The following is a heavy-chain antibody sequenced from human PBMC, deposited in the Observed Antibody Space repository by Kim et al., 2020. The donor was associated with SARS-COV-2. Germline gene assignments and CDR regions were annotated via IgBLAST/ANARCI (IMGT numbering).Heavy chain of an antibody. V-gene: IGHV3-23*03. CDR2: IYFDGPAT. CDR1: GFSFNTFA. D-gene: IGHD3-9*01. CDR3: ARGRAGSDWFWDY. J-gene: IGHJ4*02. Sequence: GGSLRLSCAASGFSFNTFAKSWVRQAPGKGLEWVASIYFDGPATYYADFVKGRFTISRDNSKNTLYLQMDSLRAEDTALYYCARGRAGSDWFWDYWGQG.